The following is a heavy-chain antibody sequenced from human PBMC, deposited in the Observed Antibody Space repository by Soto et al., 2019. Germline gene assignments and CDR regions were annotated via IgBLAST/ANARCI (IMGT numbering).Heavy chain of an antibody. J-gene: IGHJ4*02. CDR2: ISSSSSYI. Sequence: PGGSLRLSCAASGFTFSSYSMNWVRQAPGKGLEWVSSISSSSSYIYYADSVKGRFTISRDNAKNSLYLQMNSLRAEDTAVYYCASGINYDYIWGSYRYEGPVAYWGQGTLVTVSS. V-gene: IGHV3-21*01. CDR1: GFTFSSYS. CDR3: ASGINYDYIWGSYRYEGPVAY. D-gene: IGHD3-16*02.